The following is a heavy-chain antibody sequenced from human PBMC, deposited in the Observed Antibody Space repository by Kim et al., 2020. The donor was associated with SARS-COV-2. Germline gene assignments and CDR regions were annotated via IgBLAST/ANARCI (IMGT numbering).Heavy chain of an antibody. CDR1: GGSISSSSYY. CDR3: ARHDYGDYGPFDY. D-gene: IGHD4-17*01. Sequence: SETLSLTCTVSGGSISSSSYYWGWIRQPPGKGLEWIGSIYYSGSTYYNPSLRGRVTISVDTSKNQFSLKLSSVTAADTAGYYCARHDYGDYGPFDYWGQG. J-gene: IGHJ4*02. CDR2: IYYSGST. V-gene: IGHV4-39*01.